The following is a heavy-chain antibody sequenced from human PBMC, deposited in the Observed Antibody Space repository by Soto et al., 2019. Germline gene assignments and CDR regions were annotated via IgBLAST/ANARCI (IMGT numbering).Heavy chain of an antibody. Sequence: EVQLVESGGGLVQPGGSLRLSCATSGFTFSSYWMHWVRHAPGKGMVWVSRINSDGSSTSYADSVKGRFTISRDNAKNTVDLQMHILSADYTAVDYCGTPVARVCSTTDCAKSYYGGQGTLVTVSS. D-gene: IGHD2-2*01. CDR1: GFTFSSYW. J-gene: IGHJ4*02. V-gene: IGHV3-74*01. CDR3: GTPVARVCSTTDCAKSYY. CDR2: INSDGSST.